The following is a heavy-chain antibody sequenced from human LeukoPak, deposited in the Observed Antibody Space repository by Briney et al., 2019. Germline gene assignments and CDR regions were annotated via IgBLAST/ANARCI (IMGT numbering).Heavy chain of an antibody. CDR3: ARPQSVTGLGTGWFDP. Sequence: SETLSLTCTVSGGSISGYYWSWIRQPPGKGLEWIGYIYYSGSANYNPSLKSRVTISVDTSKNQFSLKLSSVTAADTAVYYCARPQSVTGLGTGWFDPWGQGTLVTVSS. J-gene: IGHJ5*02. D-gene: IGHD6-19*01. CDR2: IYYSGSA. CDR1: GGSISGYY. V-gene: IGHV4-59*08.